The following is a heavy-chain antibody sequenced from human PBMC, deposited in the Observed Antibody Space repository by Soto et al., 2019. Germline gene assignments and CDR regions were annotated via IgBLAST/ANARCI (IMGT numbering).Heavy chain of an antibody. D-gene: IGHD3-9*01. CDR3: ARSEHDILTGYSSD. V-gene: IGHV1-69*02. CDR1: GGTFSSYT. J-gene: IGHJ4*02. CDR2: IIPILGIA. Sequence: QVQLVQSGAEVKKPGSSVKVSCKASGGTFSSYTISWVRQAPGQGLEWMGRIIPILGIANYAQKFQGRVTSTADKSTSTAYMELSSLRSEDTAVYYCARSEHDILTGYSSDWGQGTLVTVSS.